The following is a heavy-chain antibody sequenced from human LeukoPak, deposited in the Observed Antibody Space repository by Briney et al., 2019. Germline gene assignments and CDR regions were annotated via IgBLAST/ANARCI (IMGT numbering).Heavy chain of an antibody. CDR3: ARDDILTGCNDY. CDR1: GFTFSSYG. J-gene: IGHJ4*02. CDR2: IKQDGSEK. D-gene: IGHD3-9*01. V-gene: IGHV3-7*01. Sequence: GGSLRLSCAASGFTFSSYGMSWVRQAPGKGLEWVANIKQDGSEKYYVDSVKGRFTISRDNAKNSLYLQMNSLRAEDTAVYYCARDDILTGCNDYWGQGTLVTVSS.